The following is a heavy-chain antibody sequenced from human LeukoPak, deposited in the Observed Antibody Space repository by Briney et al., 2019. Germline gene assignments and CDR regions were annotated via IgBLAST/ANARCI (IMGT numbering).Heavy chain of an antibody. V-gene: IGHV4-59*01. CDR2: IYYSGST. CDR3: ARGSPIYDPYYYMDV. CDR1: GGSISSYY. Sequence: SETLSLTCTVSGGSISSYYWSWIRQPPGKGLEWIGYIYYSGSTNYNPSLKSRVTISVDTSKNQFSLKLSSVTAADTAVYYCARGSPIYDPYYYMDVWGKGTTVTVSS. D-gene: IGHD3-3*01. J-gene: IGHJ6*03.